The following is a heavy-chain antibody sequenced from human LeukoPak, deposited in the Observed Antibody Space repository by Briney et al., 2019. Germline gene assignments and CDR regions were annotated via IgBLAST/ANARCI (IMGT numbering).Heavy chain of an antibody. J-gene: IGHJ5*02. V-gene: IGHV1-24*01. D-gene: IGHD3-22*01. CDR2: FDPEDGET. CDR3: ARGSGYSSWFDP. CDR1: GYTLTELS. Sequence: ASVKVSCKVSGYTLTELSMHWVRQAPGKGLEWMGGFDPEDGETIYAQKFQGRVTMTEDTSTDTAYMELSSLRSDDTAVYYCARGSGYSSWFDPWGQGTLVTVSS.